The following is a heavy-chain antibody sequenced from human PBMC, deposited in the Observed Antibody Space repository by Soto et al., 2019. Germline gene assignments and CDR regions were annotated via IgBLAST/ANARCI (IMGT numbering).Heavy chain of an antibody. CDR3: ARALILTGYYIHDAFDI. Sequence: SETLSLTCVVSGDSISSSFWWSWVRQSPGKGLEWIGEIYHTGITNYNPSLKSRDNITVDKSNNQFSLMLRSVTAADTAVYYCARALILTGYYIHDAFDIWGQGTMVT. J-gene: IGHJ3*02. CDR1: GDSISSSFW. V-gene: IGHV4-4*02. CDR2: IYHTGIT. D-gene: IGHD3-9*01.